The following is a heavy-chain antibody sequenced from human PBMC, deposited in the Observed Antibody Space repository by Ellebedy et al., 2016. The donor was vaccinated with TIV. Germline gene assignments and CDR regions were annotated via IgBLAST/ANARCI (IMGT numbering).Heavy chain of an antibody. CDR2: INSDGSSS. CDR3: TTDHLLLWFGESPTLDY. Sequence: GESLKISXAASGFTFSSFWMQWVRQVPGKGLMWVSHINSDGSSSTYADSVKDRFTISRDNANNTLYLQMDSLKTEDTAVYYCTTDHLLLWFGESPTLDYWGQGTLVTVSS. J-gene: IGHJ4*02. V-gene: IGHV3-74*01. CDR1: GFTFSSFW. D-gene: IGHD3-10*01.